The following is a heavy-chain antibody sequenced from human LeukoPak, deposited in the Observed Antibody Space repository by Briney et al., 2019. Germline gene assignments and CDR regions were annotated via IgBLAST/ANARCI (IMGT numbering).Heavy chain of an antibody. CDR2: IYYSGST. Sequence: SETLSLTCTVSGASITSSSYFWGWIRQAPGKGLEWIGTIYYSGSTYYSPSLKSRVTISLDTSRNQFSLKLSSVTAADTAVYYCARVGGAFDIWGQGTMVTVSS. D-gene: IGHD3-16*01. J-gene: IGHJ3*02. CDR3: ARVGGAFDI. V-gene: IGHV4-39*07. CDR1: GASITSSSYF.